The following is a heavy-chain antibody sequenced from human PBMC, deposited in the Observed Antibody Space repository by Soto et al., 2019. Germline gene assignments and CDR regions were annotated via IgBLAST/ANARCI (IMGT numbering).Heavy chain of an antibody. Sequence: SETLSLTCAVYGGCFSGYYWSCSRQPPGKGLEWIGEINHSGSTNYNPSLKSRVTISVDTSKKQFSLKLSSVTAADTAVYYCESKPPTTLAVAPGSWGQGNLVTVSP. CDR1: GGCFSGYY. D-gene: IGHD6-19*01. CDR3: ESKPPTTLAVAPGS. J-gene: IGHJ5*02. V-gene: IGHV4-34*01. CDR2: INHSGST.